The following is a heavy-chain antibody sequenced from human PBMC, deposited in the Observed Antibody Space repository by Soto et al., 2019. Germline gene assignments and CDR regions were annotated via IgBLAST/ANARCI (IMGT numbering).Heavy chain of an antibody. CDR1: GGSISKFY. V-gene: IGHV4-4*07. CDR2: VYATGTT. CDR3: VRDGSKSLRDWFDP. J-gene: IGHJ5*02. Sequence: SETLSLTCNVSGGSISKFYWAWIRKTAGNGLEWMGRVYATGTTDYNPSLRSRVAMSVDISKKTFSLRLKSVTGADSGVYYCVRDGSKSLRDWFDPWGQGIFVTVSS.